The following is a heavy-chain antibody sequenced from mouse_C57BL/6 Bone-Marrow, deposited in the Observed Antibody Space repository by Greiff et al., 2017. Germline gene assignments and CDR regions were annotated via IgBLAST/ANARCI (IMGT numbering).Heavy chain of an antibody. J-gene: IGHJ2*01. CDR2: INPNYGTT. CDR1: GYSFTDYN. D-gene: IGHD2-1*01. V-gene: IGHV1-39*01. CDR3: AKGIYYGILYYFDY. Sequence: EVQLQQSGPELVKPGASVTISCKASGYSFTDYNMNWVKQINGKSLEWIGVINPNYGTTSYNQKFKGKATLTVDQSSSTACMQLNSLTSEDSSVYYWAKGIYYGILYYFDYWGQGTTLTVSS.